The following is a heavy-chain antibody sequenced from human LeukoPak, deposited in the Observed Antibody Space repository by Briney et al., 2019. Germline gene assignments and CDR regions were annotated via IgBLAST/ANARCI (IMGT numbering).Heavy chain of an antibody. D-gene: IGHD5-18*01. CDR1: GGSISSYY. CDR3: ASLDTAMVKGFDY. J-gene: IGHJ4*02. CDR2: IYTSGST. V-gene: IGHV4-4*07. Sequence: PSETLSLTCTVSGGSISSYYWSWIRQPAGKGLEWIGRIYTSGSTYYNPSLKSRVTISVDTSKNQFSLKLSSVTAADTAVYYCASLDTAMVKGFDYWGQGTLVTVSS.